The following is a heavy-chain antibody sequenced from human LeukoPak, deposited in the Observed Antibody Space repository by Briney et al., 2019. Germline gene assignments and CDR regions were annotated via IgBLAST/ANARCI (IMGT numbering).Heavy chain of an antibody. Sequence: GGSLRLSCAASGFTFSSYEMNWVRQAPGKGLEWVSYISSSGSTIYYADSVKGRFTISRDNAKNSLYLQINSLRAEDTAVYYCAKELDYGDYGDWFDPWGQGTLVTVSS. CDR3: AKELDYGDYGDWFDP. J-gene: IGHJ5*02. V-gene: IGHV3-48*03. D-gene: IGHD4-17*01. CDR2: ISSSGSTI. CDR1: GFTFSSYE.